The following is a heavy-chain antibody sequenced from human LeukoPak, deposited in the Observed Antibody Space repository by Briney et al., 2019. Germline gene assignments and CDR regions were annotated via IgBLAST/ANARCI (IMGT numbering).Heavy chain of an antibody. J-gene: IGHJ3*02. CDR2: INHSGST. V-gene: IGHV4-34*01. D-gene: IGHD5-12*01. CDR3: AKEEIVADDAFDI. CDR1: GGSFSGYY. Sequence: SETLSLTCAVYGGSFSGYYWSWIRQPPGKGLEWIGEINHSGSTNYNPSLKSRVTISVDTSKNQFSLKLSSVTAADTAVYYCAKEEIVADDAFDIWGQGTMVTVSS.